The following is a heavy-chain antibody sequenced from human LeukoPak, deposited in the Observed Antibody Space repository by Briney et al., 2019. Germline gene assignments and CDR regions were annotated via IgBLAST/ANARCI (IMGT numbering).Heavy chain of an antibody. CDR1: GFTFSTYW. CDR2: IKQDGSEK. V-gene: IGHV3-7*01. J-gene: IGHJ4*02. Sequence: GGSLRLSCAASGFTFSTYWMSWVRQAPGKGLEWVANIKQDGSEKYYVDSVKGRFTISRDNSKNTLYLQMNSLRAEDTAVYYCARGPEDFWSGPYFDYWGQGTLVTVSS. CDR3: ARGPEDFWSGPYFDY. D-gene: IGHD3-3*01.